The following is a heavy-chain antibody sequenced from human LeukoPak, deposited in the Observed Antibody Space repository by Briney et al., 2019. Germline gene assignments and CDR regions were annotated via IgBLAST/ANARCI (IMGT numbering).Heavy chain of an antibody. CDR3: ARGVWHYDL. CDR2: IKSDGITT. J-gene: IGHJ2*01. CDR1: GFAFSSYW. V-gene: IGHV3-74*01. Sequence: GGSLRLSCAASGFAFSSYWRHWVRGAPGKGGVWVSGIKSDGITTAYAGSVKGRFTSSRDNAKNTLYLQMNSLRVDDTAVYYCARGVWHYDLWGRGTLVTVSS.